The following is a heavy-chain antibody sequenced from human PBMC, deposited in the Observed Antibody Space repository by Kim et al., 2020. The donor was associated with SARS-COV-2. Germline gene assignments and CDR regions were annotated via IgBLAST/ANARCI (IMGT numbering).Heavy chain of an antibody. CDR2: ISWDGGST. Sequence: GGSLRLSCAASGFTFDDYAMHWVRQAPGKGLEWVSLISWDGGSTYYADSVKGRFTISRDNSKNSLYLQMNSLRAEDTALYYCAKDLGGRRVEYYYYYYGMDVSGQGTTVTVSS. J-gene: IGHJ6*02. D-gene: IGHD2-15*01. CDR1: GFTFDDYA. V-gene: IGHV3-43D*03. CDR3: AKDLGGRRVEYYYYYYGMDV.